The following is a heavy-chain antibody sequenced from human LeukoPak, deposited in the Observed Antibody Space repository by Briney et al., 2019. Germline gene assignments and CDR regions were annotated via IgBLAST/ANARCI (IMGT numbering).Heavy chain of an antibody. Sequence: SETLSLTCTVSGGSISSYYWSWIRQPPGKGLEWIGYIYYSGSTNYNPSLKSRVTISVDTSKNQFSLKLSSVTAADTAVYYCARALGGRHAFDIWGQGTMVTASS. CDR2: IYYSGST. CDR1: GGSISSYY. J-gene: IGHJ3*02. V-gene: IGHV4-59*01. D-gene: IGHD1-26*01. CDR3: ARALGGRHAFDI.